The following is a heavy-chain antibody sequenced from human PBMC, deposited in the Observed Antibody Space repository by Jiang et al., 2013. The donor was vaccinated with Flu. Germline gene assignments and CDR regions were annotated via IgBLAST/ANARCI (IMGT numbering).Heavy chain of an antibody. V-gene: IGHV4-39*07. D-gene: IGHD6-13*01. Sequence: QPPGKGLEWIGNIYYSGSTYYNPSLTSRVTISLDTSKNQFSLKLRSVTAADTAVYYCARDPGSSWYSDYWGQGTQVTVSS. CDR3: ARDPGSSWYSDY. J-gene: IGHJ4*02. CDR2: IYYSGST.